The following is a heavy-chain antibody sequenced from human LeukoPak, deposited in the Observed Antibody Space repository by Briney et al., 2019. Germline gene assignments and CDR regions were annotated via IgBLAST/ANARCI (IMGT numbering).Heavy chain of an antibody. V-gene: IGHV4-59*01. CDR2: IYYSGST. J-gene: IGHJ4*02. CDR1: GGSISGYY. D-gene: IGHD5-24*01. CDR3: AREKLGMATSTIDY. Sequence: SETLSLTCTVSGGSISGYYWSWIRQPPGKGLEWIGYIYYSGSTKYNPSLKSRVTISIDTSKNQFSLKLSSVTAADTAVYYCAREKLGMATSTIDYWGQGTLVTVSS.